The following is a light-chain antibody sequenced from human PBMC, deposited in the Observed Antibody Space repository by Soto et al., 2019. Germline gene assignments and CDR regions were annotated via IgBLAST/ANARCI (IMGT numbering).Light chain of an antibody. Sequence: QSVLTQPASVSGSPGQAITISCTGTSSDVGGYNYVSWYQQHPGKAPKLMIYDVSNRPSGVSNRFSGSKSGNTSSLTISGLQAEDEAYYYCSSYTSRSPLVFGTGTKLAVL. CDR1: SSDVGGYNY. V-gene: IGLV2-14*01. CDR2: DVS. J-gene: IGLJ1*01. CDR3: SSYTSRSPLV.